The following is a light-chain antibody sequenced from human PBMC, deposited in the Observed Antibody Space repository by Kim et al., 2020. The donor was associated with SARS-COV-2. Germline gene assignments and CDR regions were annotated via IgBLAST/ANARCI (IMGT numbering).Light chain of an antibody. V-gene: IGLV2-14*03. CDR2: DVS. CDR3: SSYTGSSTLVV. Sequence: QSITLSCTGTSSDVVSYNYVSWYQQHPGKAPKLMIYDVSNRPSGVSNRFSGSKSGNTASLTISGLQTEDEADYYCSSYTGSSTLVVFGGGTQLTVL. J-gene: IGLJ2*01. CDR1: SSDVVSYNY.